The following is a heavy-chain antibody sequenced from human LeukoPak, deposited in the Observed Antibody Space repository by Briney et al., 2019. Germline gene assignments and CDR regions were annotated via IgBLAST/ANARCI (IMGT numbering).Heavy chain of an antibody. D-gene: IGHD2-2*01. CDR3: ARVVVPAASNYYYYMDV. CDR1: GFTFSSYA. J-gene: IGHJ6*03. V-gene: IGHV3-23*01. CDR2: ISGSGGST. Sequence: GGSLRLSCAASGFTFSSYAMSWVRQAPGKGLEWVSAISGSGGSTYYADSVKGRFTISRDNSKNTLYLQMNSLRAEDTAVYYCARVVVPAASNYYYYMDVWGKGTTVTVSS.